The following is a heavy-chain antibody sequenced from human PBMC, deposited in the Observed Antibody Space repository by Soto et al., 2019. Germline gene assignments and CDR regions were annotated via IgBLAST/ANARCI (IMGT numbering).Heavy chain of an antibody. CDR3: LLRYFDWLLQDFDY. V-gene: IGHV3-53*01. CDR2: IYSGGST. J-gene: IGHJ4*02. Sequence: GGSLRLSCAASGFTVSSNCMSWVRQAPGKGLEWVSVIYSGGSTYYADSVKGRFTISRDNSKNTLYLQMNSLRAEDTAVYYCLLRYFDWLLQDFDYWGQGTLVTVSS. CDR1: GFTVSSNC. D-gene: IGHD3-9*01.